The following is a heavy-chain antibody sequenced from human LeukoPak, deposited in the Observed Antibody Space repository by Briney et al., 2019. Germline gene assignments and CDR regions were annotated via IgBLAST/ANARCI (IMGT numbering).Heavy chain of an antibody. J-gene: IGHJ5*02. V-gene: IGHV3-23*01. CDR1: GFTFSSFA. CDR3: TKDPNGDYVGAFDP. CDR2: ITGTHYNT. D-gene: IGHD4-17*01. Sequence: TGGSLRLSCAASGFTFSSFAMTWVRQAPGKGLGWVSSITGTHYNTYNTDSVKGRFTISRDNSKNTLYLQMNSLRADDTAVYYCTKDPNGDYVGAFDPWGQGTLVTVSS.